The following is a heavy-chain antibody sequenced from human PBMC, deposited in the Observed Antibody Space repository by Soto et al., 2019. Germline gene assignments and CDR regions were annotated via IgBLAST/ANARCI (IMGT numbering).Heavy chain of an antibody. Sequence: PSETLSLTCTVSGGSVSSGGYFWSWIRQPPGKGLEWIGHIYNSVSIYGNPSLKSRLTISVDTSKNQFSLKLNSVTAAGTAVYYCARLLSSWSNWFDPWGQGTLVTVS. V-gene: IGHV4-30-4*01. CDR1: GGSVSSGGYF. CDR3: ARLLSSWSNWFDP. CDR2: IYNSVSI. J-gene: IGHJ5*02. D-gene: IGHD6-13*01.